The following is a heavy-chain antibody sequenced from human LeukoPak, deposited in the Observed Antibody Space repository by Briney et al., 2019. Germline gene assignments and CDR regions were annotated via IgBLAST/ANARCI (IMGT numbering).Heavy chain of an antibody. Sequence: SETLSLTCTLSGGSISSSSYYWGWIRQPPGKGLEWIASIYYSGSTYYNPSLKSRVTLSVDTSKNQFSLKLSSVTAADTGVYYCARHLDYSSSFDCWGQGTLVTVSS. J-gene: IGHJ4*02. CDR3: ARHLDYSSSFDC. CDR1: GGSISSSSYY. CDR2: IYYSGST. V-gene: IGHV4-39*01. D-gene: IGHD6-6*01.